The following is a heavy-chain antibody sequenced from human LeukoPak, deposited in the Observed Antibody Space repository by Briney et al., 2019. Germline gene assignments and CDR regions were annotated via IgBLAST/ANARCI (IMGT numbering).Heavy chain of an antibody. J-gene: IGHJ4*02. CDR1: GSTFTGYY. CDR2: FNPNSGGT. D-gene: IGHD6-19*01. CDR3: ARDLTHSSGWYSPFDY. Sequence: ASVKVCCKASGSTFTGYYMHWVRQAPGQGLEWMGWFNPNSGGTNYAQKFQGRVTMTRDTSTSTAYMELSRLRSDDTAVYYCARDLTHSSGWYSPFDYWGQGTLVTVSS. V-gene: IGHV1-2*02.